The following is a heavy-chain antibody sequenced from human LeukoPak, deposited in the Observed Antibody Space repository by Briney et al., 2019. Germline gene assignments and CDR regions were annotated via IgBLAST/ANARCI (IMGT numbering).Heavy chain of an antibody. CDR1: GGSISSGNYY. Sequence: SETLSLTCTVSGGSISSGNYYWSWIRQHPGKGLEWIGYIYYSGSTYYNPSLKSRVTVSVDTSKNQFSLNLSSVTAADTAVYYCAKIYADATFHYWGQGTLVTVSS. CDR3: AKIYADATFHY. D-gene: IGHD2-15*01. V-gene: IGHV4-31*03. CDR2: IYYSGST. J-gene: IGHJ4*02.